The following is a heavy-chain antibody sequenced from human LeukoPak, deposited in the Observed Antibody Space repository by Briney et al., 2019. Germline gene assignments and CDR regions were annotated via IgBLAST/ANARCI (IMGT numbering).Heavy chain of an antibody. CDR1: GFTFSSYG. D-gene: IGHD3-22*01. Sequence: GGSLRLSCAASGFTFSSYGMHWVRQAPGKGLEYVSTISSNGGTTYYADSVKGRFTISRDDSKNTLYLQMSSLRAEDTAVYYCVKGHDSSGYYLSYFDYWGQGALVTVSS. J-gene: IGHJ4*02. V-gene: IGHV3-64D*09. CDR2: ISSNGGTT. CDR3: VKGHDSSGYYLSYFDY.